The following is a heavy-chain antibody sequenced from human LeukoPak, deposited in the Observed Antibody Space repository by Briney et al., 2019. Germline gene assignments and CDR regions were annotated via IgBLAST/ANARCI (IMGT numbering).Heavy chain of an antibody. CDR3: AKFGVDYDMIV. CDR2: IYYKANA. Sequence: SETLSLTGTVSGGSISGSYWTWIRQPPGKGLGWIGQIYYKANADYNPSLKSRVTLSVDTSKNQFSLKLTAMTAADTAVYYCAKFGVDYDMIVWGQGTTVTVS. CDR1: GGSISGSY. J-gene: IGHJ6*02. V-gene: IGHV4-59*01. D-gene: IGHD3-16*01.